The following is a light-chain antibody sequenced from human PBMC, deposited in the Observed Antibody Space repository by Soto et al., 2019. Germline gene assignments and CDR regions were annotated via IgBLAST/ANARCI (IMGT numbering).Light chain of an antibody. CDR3: QQYNNWPPT. Sequence: EIVMTQSASTLSVSAGERATLSWRASQSVSSNLAWYQQKHGQAPRLLIYGASTRATGIPARFSGSWYGTEFNLTITSLQSEDLAVYYCQQYNNWPPTFGQGTQVDIK. V-gene: IGKV3-15*01. CDR2: GAS. J-gene: IGKJ1*01. CDR1: QSVSSN.